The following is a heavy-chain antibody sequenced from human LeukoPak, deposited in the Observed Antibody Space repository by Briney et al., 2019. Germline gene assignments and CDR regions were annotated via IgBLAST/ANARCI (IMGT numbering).Heavy chain of an antibody. Sequence: PGGSLRLSCAASGFIFSPYWMHWVRQAPGKGLVWVSRIKSDGSTNYADSVKGRFTISRDNAKNTVSLQMNSLRAEDTGVYFCARAPSEIGGYYPEYFRHWGQGTLVTVSS. CDR1: GFIFSPYW. V-gene: IGHV3-74*01. J-gene: IGHJ1*01. CDR3: ARAPSEIGGYYPEYFRH. CDR2: IKSDGST. D-gene: IGHD3-22*01.